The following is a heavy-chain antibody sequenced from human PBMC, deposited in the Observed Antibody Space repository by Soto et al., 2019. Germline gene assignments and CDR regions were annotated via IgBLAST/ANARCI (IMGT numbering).Heavy chain of an antibody. Sequence: PGGSLRLFCGASGFTFTYFSLNWVRQAPGKGLEWLSYSNSGSGTISYADSVRGRFTISRDNAKTSLYLQMNSLRDEDTAVYYCARDSGYAFDHWGQGALVTVSS. V-gene: IGHV3-48*02. CDR2: SNSGSGTI. D-gene: IGHD3-16*01. CDR3: ARDSGYAFDH. J-gene: IGHJ4*02. CDR1: GFTFTYFS.